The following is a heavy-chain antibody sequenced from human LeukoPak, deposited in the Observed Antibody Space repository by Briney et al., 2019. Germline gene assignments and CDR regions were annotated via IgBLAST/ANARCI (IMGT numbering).Heavy chain of an antibody. D-gene: IGHD3-22*01. CDR2: INPSGGST. Sequence: ASVKASCKASGYTFTSYYMHWVRQAPGQGLEWMGIINPSGGSTSYAQKFQGRVTMTRDTSTSTVYMELSSLRSEDTAVYYCARGITMIVVVARDYMDVWGKGTTVTVSS. V-gene: IGHV1-46*01. J-gene: IGHJ6*03. CDR1: GYTFTSYY. CDR3: ARGITMIVVVARDYMDV.